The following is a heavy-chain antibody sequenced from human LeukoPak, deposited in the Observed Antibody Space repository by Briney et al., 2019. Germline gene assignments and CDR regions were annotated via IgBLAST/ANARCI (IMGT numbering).Heavy chain of an antibody. CDR1: GFTLSSYS. V-gene: IGHV3-21*01. CDR3: ARDSYGDYVLDY. D-gene: IGHD4-17*01. CDR2: ISSSSSYI. Sequence: GGSLRLSCAASGFTLSSYSMNWVRQAPGKELEWVSSISSSSSYIYYADSVKGRFTISRDNAKNSLYLQMNSLRAEDTAVYYCARDSYGDYVLDYWGQGTLVTVSS. J-gene: IGHJ4*02.